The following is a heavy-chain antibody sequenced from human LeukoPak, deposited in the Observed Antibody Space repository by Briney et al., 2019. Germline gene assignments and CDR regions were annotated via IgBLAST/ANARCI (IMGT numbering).Heavy chain of an antibody. CDR2: IYYSGST. D-gene: IGHD3-22*01. J-gene: IGHJ6*03. Sequence: SETLSLTCTVSGGSISSYYWSWIRQPPGKGLEWIGYIYYSGSTNYNPSLKSRVTISVDSSKNQFSLKLSSVTAADTAVYYCARDRYDSSGYGHYYYYYYMDVWGKGTTVTVSS. V-gene: IGHV4-59*01. CDR1: GGSISSYY. CDR3: ARDRYDSSGYGHYYYYYYMDV.